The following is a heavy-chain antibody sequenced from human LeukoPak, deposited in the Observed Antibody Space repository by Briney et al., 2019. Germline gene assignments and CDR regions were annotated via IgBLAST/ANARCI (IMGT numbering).Heavy chain of an antibody. D-gene: IGHD6-6*01. Sequence: SGGSLRLSCAASGFSFSSYWMHWVRQAPGKGLVWVPRISSDESSTTYADSVRGRFTISRDNAKNTLYLQMNSLRVEDTAVYYCAREYSSSSGRAFDYWGQGTLVTVSP. CDR2: ISSDESST. J-gene: IGHJ4*02. CDR3: AREYSSSSGRAFDY. CDR1: GFSFSSYW. V-gene: IGHV3-74*01.